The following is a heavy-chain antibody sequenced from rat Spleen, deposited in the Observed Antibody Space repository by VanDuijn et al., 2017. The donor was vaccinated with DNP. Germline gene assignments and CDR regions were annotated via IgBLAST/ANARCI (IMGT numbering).Heavy chain of an antibody. CDR1: GFSLTTYT. CDR2: MSSGGST. J-gene: IGHJ2*01. Sequence: QVQLKESGPGLVQPSQTLSLTCTVSGFSLTTYTVNWVRQPPGKGLEWIAAMSSGGSTDYNSALKSRLSISRDTSKSQVFLKMSCLQIEDTAIYFCTRGGDLYWGQGVMVTVSS. V-gene: IGHV2-15*01. CDR3: TRGGDLY.